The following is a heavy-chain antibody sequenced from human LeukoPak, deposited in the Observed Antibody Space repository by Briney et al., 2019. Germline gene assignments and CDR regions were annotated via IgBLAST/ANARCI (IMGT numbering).Heavy chain of an antibody. V-gene: IGHV5-51*01. CDR2: IYPGDSDT. CDR1: GYSFTSYW. D-gene: IGHD2-2*01. Sequence: GESLKISCKGSGYSFTSYWIGWVRQMPGKGLEWMGIIYPGDSDTRYSPSFQGQVTISADKSISTAYLQWSSLKASDTAMYYCARIVVVPAAHDAFDIWGRGTMVTVSS. J-gene: IGHJ3*02. CDR3: ARIVVVPAAHDAFDI.